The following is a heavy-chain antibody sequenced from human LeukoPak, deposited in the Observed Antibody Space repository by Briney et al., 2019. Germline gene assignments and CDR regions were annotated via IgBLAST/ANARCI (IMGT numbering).Heavy chain of an antibody. V-gene: IGHV3-23*01. Sequence: GGALRLSCAASGFTLSGYAMSWVRQAPGRGLEWVSTISGSGSGGSTYYAHCVKGRFTISRDNSKDTLYLQMNSLRAEDTAVYYCAKLLAVTKSYYFNYWGQGTLVTVSS. J-gene: IGHJ4*02. CDR3: AKLLAVTKSYYFNY. D-gene: IGHD6-19*01. CDR1: GFTLSGYA. CDR2: ISGSGSGGST.